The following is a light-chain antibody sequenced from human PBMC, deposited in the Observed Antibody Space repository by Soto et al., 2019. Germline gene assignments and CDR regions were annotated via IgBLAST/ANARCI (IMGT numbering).Light chain of an antibody. CDR2: EVT. CDR1: SSDVGGYNY. Sequence: QSALTQPPSASGSPGQSVTISCTGTSSDVGGYNYVSWYQQHPGKAPKLMLYEVTKRPSGVPDRFSGSKSGNTASLTVSGLQPEDEADYYCSSFAGSNNLIFGSGTQLTVL. J-gene: IGLJ7*01. CDR3: SSFAGSNNLI. V-gene: IGLV2-8*01.